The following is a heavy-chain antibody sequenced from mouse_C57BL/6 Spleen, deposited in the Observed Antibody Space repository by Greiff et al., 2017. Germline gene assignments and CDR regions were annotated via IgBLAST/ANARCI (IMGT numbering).Heavy chain of an antibody. CDR2: IYPGDGDT. Sequence: VKLVESGAELVKPGASVKISCKASGYAFSSYWMNWVKQRPGKGLEWIGQIYPGDGDTKYNGKFKGKATLTADKSSSTAYMQLSSLTSEDSAVYFCARCGDGYPAWFAYWGQGTLVTVAA. CDR3: ARCGDGYPAWFAY. D-gene: IGHD2-3*01. J-gene: IGHJ3*01. CDR1: GYAFSSYW. V-gene: IGHV1-80*01.